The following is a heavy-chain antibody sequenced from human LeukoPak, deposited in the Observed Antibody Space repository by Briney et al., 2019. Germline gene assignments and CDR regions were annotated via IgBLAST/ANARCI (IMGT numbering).Heavy chain of an antibody. Sequence: PGRSLRLSCKASGFTFGAYAMSWVRQAPGKGLEWGGFIRSKAYGGTTEYAASVKGRFTISRDDSKSIAYLQMNSLKTEDTAVYYCARTPYDYGDYGWFDPWGQGTLVTVSS. CDR1: GFTFGAYA. J-gene: IGHJ5*02. CDR3: ARTPYDYGDYGWFDP. D-gene: IGHD4-17*01. V-gene: IGHV3-49*04. CDR2: IRSKAYGGTT.